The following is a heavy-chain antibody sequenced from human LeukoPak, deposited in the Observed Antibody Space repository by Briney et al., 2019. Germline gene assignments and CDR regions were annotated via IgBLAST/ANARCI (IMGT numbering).Heavy chain of an antibody. D-gene: IGHD2-15*01. Sequence: NPSETLSLTCAVYGGSFSGYYWSWIRQPPGKGLEWIGEINHGGSTNYNPSLKSRVTISVDTSKNQFSLKLSSVTAADTAVYYCAKVGYCDAGPCYFDSWGQGTLVTVSS. CDR2: INHGGST. CDR1: GGSFSGYY. J-gene: IGHJ4*02. V-gene: IGHV4-34*01. CDR3: AKVGYCDAGPCYFDS.